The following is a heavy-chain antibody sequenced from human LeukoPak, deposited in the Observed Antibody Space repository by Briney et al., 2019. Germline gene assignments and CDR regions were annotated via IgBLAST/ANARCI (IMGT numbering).Heavy chain of an antibody. CDR1: GGSISSGGYY. V-gene: IGHV4-31*03. D-gene: IGHD3-3*01. Sequence: PSQTLSLTCTVSGGSISSGGYYWSWLRQHPGKGLEWIGYIYYSGSTYYNPSLKSRVTISVDTSKNQFSLKLSSVTAADTAVYYCARVSYDFNYFDYWGQGTLVTVSS. CDR2: IYYSGST. J-gene: IGHJ4*02. CDR3: ARVSYDFNYFDY.